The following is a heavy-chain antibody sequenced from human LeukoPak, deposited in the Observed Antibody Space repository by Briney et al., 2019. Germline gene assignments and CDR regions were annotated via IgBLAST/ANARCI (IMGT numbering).Heavy chain of an antibody. V-gene: IGHV4-30-2*01. Sequence: PGKGLEWIGYVYHDGDTYYSPSLKSRVSISVERSMNQFSLRLNSVTVADTAFYYCANLGEGIWGRGTMVIVSS. J-gene: IGHJ3*02. D-gene: IGHD3-10*01. CDR3: ANLGEGI. CDR2: VYHDGDT.